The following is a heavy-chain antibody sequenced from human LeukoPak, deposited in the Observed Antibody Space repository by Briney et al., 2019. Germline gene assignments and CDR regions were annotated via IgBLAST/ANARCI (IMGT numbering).Heavy chain of an antibody. CDR1: GYTFTSYY. CDR3: ARTKRSQILSHITEAFDI. CDR2: INPSGGST. V-gene: IGHV1-46*01. Sequence: ASVKVSCKAAGYTFTSYYMHWVRQAPGQGLEWMGIINPSGGSTSYAQKFQGRVTMTRDTSTSTVYMELSSLRSEDTAVYYCARTKRSQILSHITEAFDIWGQGTMVTVSS. D-gene: IGHD1-1*01. J-gene: IGHJ3*02.